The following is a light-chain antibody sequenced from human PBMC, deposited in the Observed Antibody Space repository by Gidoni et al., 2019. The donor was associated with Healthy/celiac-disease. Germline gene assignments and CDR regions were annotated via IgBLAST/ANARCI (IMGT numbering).Light chain of an antibody. CDR3: QQRSNWPPLT. Sequence: EIVLTQSPATLSLSLGERATLSCRASQSVSSYFTWYQQKPGQAHRLLINDTSNQATGSPARFSGSGSGTDLTLTSSCLAPEGFAVYYCQQRSNWPPLTFGGGTKVEIK. J-gene: IGKJ4*01. CDR1: QSVSSY. V-gene: IGKV3-11*01. CDR2: DTS.